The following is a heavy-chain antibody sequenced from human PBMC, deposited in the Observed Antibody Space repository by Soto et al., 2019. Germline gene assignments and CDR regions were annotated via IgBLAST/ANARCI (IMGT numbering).Heavy chain of an antibody. CDR2: IFYKGTT. J-gene: IGHJ1*01. CDR1: GGSVNSGTYY. V-gene: IGHV4-61*01. D-gene: IGHD3-16*01. Sequence: QVQLQESGPGLVQPSETLSLTCTVSGGSVNSGTYYWNWIRQPPGKGLEWIGCIFYKGTTSYNPSLESRVTFSVDTSTNLFSLKLTSVTAADTAVYYCARSYTLMVAALGEWGQGTLVTVSS. CDR3: ARSYTLMVAALGE.